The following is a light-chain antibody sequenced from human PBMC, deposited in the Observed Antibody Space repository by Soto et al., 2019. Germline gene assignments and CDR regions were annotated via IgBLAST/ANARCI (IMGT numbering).Light chain of an antibody. CDR3: QQRSKGWT. CDR2: DAS. CDR1: QSVSSY. Sequence: EIVLTQSPATLSLSPGERATLSCRASQSVSSYLAWYQQKPGQAPRLLIYDASNRATGIPARFSGSGSGTDFTLTISSLEPEDFAVYYCQQRSKGWTFGQGTKVDIK. J-gene: IGKJ1*01. V-gene: IGKV3-11*01.